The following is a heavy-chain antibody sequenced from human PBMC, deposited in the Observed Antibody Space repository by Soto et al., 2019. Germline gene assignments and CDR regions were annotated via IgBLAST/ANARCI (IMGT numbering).Heavy chain of an antibody. CDR2: IYLDGTT. D-gene: IGHD5-12*01. CDR3: VRLVDIEATIGWFDP. J-gene: IGHJ5*02. CDR1: GYSISSGYF. V-gene: IGHV4-38-2*01. Sequence: PSETLSLTCVVSGYSISSGYFWAWLRQPPGEGLEWIGKIYLDGTTSYNPSLNGRVTISVDTSKNQFSLKLTSVIAADTAVYYCVRLVDIEATIGWFDPWGQGTLVTVSS.